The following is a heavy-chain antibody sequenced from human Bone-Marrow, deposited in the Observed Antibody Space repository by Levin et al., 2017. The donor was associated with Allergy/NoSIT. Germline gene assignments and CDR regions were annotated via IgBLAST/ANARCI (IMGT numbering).Heavy chain of an antibody. V-gene: IGHV3-30*18. J-gene: IGHJ4*02. Sequence: PGGSLRLSCAASGFSFSSFGMHWVRQAPGKGLEWVAVISYDGTNKYYPDSVKGRFTISRDNSRNTLYLQMNSLRADDTAVYYCAKGPSGYSIDYWGQGTLVTVSS. CDR2: ISYDGTNK. D-gene: IGHD5-12*01. CDR3: AKGPSGYSIDY. CDR1: GFSFSSFG.